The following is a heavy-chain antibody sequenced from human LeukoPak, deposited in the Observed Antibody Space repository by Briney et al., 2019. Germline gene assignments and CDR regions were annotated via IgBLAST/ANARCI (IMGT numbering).Heavy chain of an antibody. V-gene: IGHV1-69*05. CDR1: GGTFSSHA. D-gene: IGHD4-11*01. CDR2: INPIFHTP. Sequence: SVKVSCKASGGTFSSHAISWVRQAPGQGLEWMGGINPIFHTPTYAKKFQGRLTITKDESMSTASMDLSSLTSDDTAVYYCARGRTTGEFDYWGQGTLVTVSS. CDR3: ARGRTTGEFDY. J-gene: IGHJ4*02.